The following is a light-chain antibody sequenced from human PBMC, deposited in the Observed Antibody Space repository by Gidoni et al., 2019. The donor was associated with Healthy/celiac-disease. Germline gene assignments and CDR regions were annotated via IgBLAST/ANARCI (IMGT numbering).Light chain of an antibody. CDR1: QSVLYSSNNKNY. CDR3: QQYYSTPLT. V-gene: IGKV4-1*01. J-gene: IGKJ1*01. CDR2: WAS. Sequence: DIVMTQSTDSLAVSLGERATINCKSSQSVLYSSNNKNYLAWYQQKPGQPPKLLIYWASTRESGVPDRFSGSGSGTDFTLTISSLQAEDVALYYCQQYYSTPLTFGQGTKVEIK.